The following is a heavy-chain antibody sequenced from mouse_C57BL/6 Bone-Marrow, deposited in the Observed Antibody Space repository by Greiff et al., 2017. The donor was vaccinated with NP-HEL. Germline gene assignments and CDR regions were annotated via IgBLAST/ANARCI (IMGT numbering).Heavy chain of an antibody. CDR2: IDPEDGEP. Sequence: EVKLMESGAELVKPGASVKLSCTASGFNIKDYYMHWVKQRTEQGLEWIGRIDPEDGEPKYAPKFQGKATLTADTSANTAYLQLSSLTSEYTAVYYGASYYYGSSYRDAMDDWGQGTSVTVSS. CDR3: ASYYYGSSYRDAMDD. J-gene: IGHJ4*01. D-gene: IGHD1-1*01. V-gene: IGHV14-2*01. CDR1: GFNIKDYY.